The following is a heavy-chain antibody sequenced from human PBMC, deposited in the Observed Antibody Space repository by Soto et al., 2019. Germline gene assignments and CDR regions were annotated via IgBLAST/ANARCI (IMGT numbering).Heavy chain of an antibody. CDR2: IYYSGST. CDR1: GGSISSYY. D-gene: IGHD3-3*01. Sequence: SETLSLTCTVSGGSISSYYWSWIRQPPGKGLEWIGYIYYSGSTNYNPSLKSRVTISVDTSKNQFSLKLSSVTAADTAVYYCAGVTTYYDFWSGYRKYYFDYWGQGTLVTVSS. CDR3: AGVTTYYDFWSGYRKYYFDY. V-gene: IGHV4-59*01. J-gene: IGHJ4*02.